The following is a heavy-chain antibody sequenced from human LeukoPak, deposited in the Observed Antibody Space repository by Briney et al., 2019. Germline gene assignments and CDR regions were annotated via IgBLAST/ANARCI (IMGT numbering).Heavy chain of an antibody. CDR1: GGSISSGGYS. V-gene: IGHV4-30-4*07. CDR2: IYYSGST. D-gene: IGHD3-10*01. Sequence: SQTLSLTCAVSGGSISSGGYSWSWIRQPPGKGLEWIGYIYYSGSTYYNPSLKSRVTISVDTSKSQFSLKLSSVTAADTAVYYCARDRGGGYYYYYMDVWGKGTTVTVSS. J-gene: IGHJ6*03. CDR3: ARDRGGGYYYYYMDV.